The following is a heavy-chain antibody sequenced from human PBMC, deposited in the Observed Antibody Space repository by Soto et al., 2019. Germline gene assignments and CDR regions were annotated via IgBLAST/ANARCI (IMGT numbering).Heavy chain of an antibody. V-gene: IGHV3-21*06. CDR2: ISSTTNYI. J-gene: IGHJ4*02. CDR3: ARESEDLTSNFDY. CDR1: GFTFTRYS. Sequence: GGSLRLSCSASGFTFTRYSMNWVRQGPGKGLEWVSSISSTTNYIYYGDSMKGRFTISRDNAKNSLYLEMNSLRAEDTAVYYCARESEDLTSNFDYWGQGTLVTVSS.